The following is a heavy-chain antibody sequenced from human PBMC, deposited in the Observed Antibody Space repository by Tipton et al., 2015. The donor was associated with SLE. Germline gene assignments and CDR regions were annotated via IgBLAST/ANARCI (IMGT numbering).Heavy chain of an antibody. V-gene: IGHV3-74*01. J-gene: IGHJ3*02. CDR2: VSSDATTT. Sequence: SLRLSCVASGFAFSTHWIYWVRQAPGKGLVWVSSVSSDATTTTYADPVKGRFPTSRDNAKNTVYLQKSSLRAEDTAVYYCARRNSESGAFDMWGQGTLVTVSS. CDR3: ARRNSESGAFDM. D-gene: IGHD3-10*01. CDR1: GFAFSTHW.